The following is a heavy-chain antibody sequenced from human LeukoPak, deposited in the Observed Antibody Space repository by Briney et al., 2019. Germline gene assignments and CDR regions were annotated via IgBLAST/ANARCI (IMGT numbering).Heavy chain of an antibody. D-gene: IGHD1-14*01. CDR2: TYYRSRWLN. CDR3: GRLSYNSYGMDV. Sequence: SQTLSLTCAISGDSVSGSSSAWNWIRQSPSRGLEWLGRTYYRSRWLNGYAVSLRSRISISPDTSKNQFSLKLTSVTAADTAVYYCGRLSYNSYGMDVWGQGTTVAVSS. V-gene: IGHV6-1*01. J-gene: IGHJ6*02. CDR1: GDSVSGSSSA.